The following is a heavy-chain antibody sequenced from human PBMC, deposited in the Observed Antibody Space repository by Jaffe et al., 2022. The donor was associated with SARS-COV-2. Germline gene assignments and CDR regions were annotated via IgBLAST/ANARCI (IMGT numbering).Heavy chain of an antibody. CDR2: IKGDGSIT. Sequence: EVQLVESGGGLVQPGGSLRLSCADSGISFSNYWMHWVRQAPGKGLVWVSRIKGDGSITNYADSVKGRFTISRDNAKNTLYLQMNSLRADDTAVYYCVRDRGDGTHYYYGMYVWGQGTTVTVSS. V-gene: IGHV3-74*01. D-gene: IGHD3-10*01. CDR1: GISFSNYW. CDR3: VRDRGDGTHYYYGMYV. J-gene: IGHJ6*02.